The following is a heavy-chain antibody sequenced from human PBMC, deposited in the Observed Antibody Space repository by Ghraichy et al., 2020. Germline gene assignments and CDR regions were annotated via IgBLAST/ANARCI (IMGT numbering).Heavy chain of an antibody. CDR1: GFTFSSYE. CDR2: ISSSGSTI. Sequence: GGSLRLSCAASGFTFSSYEMNWVRQAPGKGLEWVSYISSSGSTIYYADSVKGRFTISRDNAKNSLYLQMNSLRAEDTAVYYCASPITIFGVVIIPGYWGQGTLVTVSS. V-gene: IGHV3-48*03. D-gene: IGHD3-3*01. CDR3: ASPITIFGVVIIPGY. J-gene: IGHJ4*02.